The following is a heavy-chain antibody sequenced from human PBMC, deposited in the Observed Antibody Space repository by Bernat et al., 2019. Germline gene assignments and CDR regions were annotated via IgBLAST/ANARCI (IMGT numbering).Heavy chain of an antibody. CDR1: GFIFRNAW. CDR3: LKEDFDFWT. CDR2: IRSRPSGGTP. D-gene: IGHD3-3*01. V-gene: IGHV3-15*01. Sequence: EVHLVESGGGLVKPGESLRVSCAASGFIFRNAWMSWVRQAPGKGLEWVGRIRSRPSGGTPNYAAPVKGRFTISRDDSTNTLSLQMNNLKTEDTAMYYCLKEDFDFWTWGQGTLVTVS. J-gene: IGHJ5*02.